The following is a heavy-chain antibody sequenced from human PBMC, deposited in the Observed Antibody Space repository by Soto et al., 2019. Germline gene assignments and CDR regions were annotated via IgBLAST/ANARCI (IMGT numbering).Heavy chain of an antibody. D-gene: IGHD3-10*01. Sequence: GESLKISCKVSGDSFTGFWIGWVRQMPGKGLEWLGSIYPRDSDTRYSPSFQGQVTISADKSVSTAYLKWTSLKASDTAIYYCARQILGEGSFYFDSWGQGTQVTVSS. V-gene: IGHV5-51*01. CDR2: IYPRDSDT. J-gene: IGHJ4*02. CDR1: GDSFTGFW. CDR3: ARQILGEGSFYFDS.